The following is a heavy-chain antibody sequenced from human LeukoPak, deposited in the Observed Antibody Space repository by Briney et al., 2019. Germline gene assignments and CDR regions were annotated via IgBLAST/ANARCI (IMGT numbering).Heavy chain of an antibody. V-gene: IGHV1-69*06. J-gene: IGHJ3*02. D-gene: IGHD2-21*01. CDR2: IIPIFGTA. CDR3: ARPWVNDAFDI. CDR1: GGTFSSYA. Sequence: ASVKVSCKASGGTFSSYAISWVRQAPGQGLEWMGGIIPIFGTANYAQKFQGRVTITADKSTSTAYMELSSLRSEDTAVYYCARPWVNDAFDIWGQGTMVTVSS.